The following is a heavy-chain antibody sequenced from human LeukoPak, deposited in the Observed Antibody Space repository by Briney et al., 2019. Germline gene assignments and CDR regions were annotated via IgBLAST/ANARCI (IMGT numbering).Heavy chain of an antibody. CDR1: GGTFSSYA. D-gene: IGHD6-13*01. CDR3: ARDRRQYSSSWYAFDY. J-gene: IGHJ4*02. Sequence: SVKVSCKASGGTFSSYAISWVRQAPGQGLEWIGGIMPIFGTANYAQKFQGRVTITADESTSTAYMEVRSLRSEDTAVYYCARDRRQYSSSWYAFDYWGQGTLLTVSS. CDR2: IMPIFGTA. V-gene: IGHV1-69*01.